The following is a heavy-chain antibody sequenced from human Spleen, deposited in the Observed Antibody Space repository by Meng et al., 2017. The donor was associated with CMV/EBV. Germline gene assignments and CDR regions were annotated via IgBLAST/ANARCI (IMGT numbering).Heavy chain of an antibody. D-gene: IGHD3-10*01. CDR1: GFTFSSYS. J-gene: IGHJ6*02. CDR2: ISSSSSYI. CDR3: ASFKSGYLDV. V-gene: IGHV3-21*01. Sequence: GGSLRLSCAASGFTFSSYSMNWVRQAPGKGLEWVSSISSSSSYIYYADSVKGRFTISRDNAKNSLYLQMNSLRAEDTAVYYCASFKSGYLDVWSQGTTVTVSS.